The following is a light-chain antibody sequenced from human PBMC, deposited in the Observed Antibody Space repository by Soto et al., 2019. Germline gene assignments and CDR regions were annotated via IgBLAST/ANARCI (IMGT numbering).Light chain of an antibody. V-gene: IGKV1-5*03. Sequence: DIQMTQSPSTLSASVGDSVTITCRASQSISSWLAWYQQKPGTAPKLLIYKASNLESGVPSRFSGGGSGTEFTLTINSLQTDDSATYYCQQYSGPSPWTFGQGTRVEIK. CDR3: QQYSGPSPWT. CDR1: QSISSW. CDR2: KAS. J-gene: IGKJ1*01.